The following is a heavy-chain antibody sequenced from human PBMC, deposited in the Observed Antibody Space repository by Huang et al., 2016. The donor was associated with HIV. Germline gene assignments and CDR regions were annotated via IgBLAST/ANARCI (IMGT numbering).Heavy chain of an antibody. Sequence: EVQMLESGGGLVQPGGSLRLSCAASGFTFSSYAMSWVRQAPGKGLEWVSVISGGGGSTYYADSVKGRFTISRDNSKNTLYLQMYSLRAEDAAVYYCAKDPYSSSWFDHFDYWGQGTLVTVSS. CDR3: AKDPYSSSWFDHFDY. CDR1: GFTFSSYA. CDR2: ISGGGGST. J-gene: IGHJ4*02. V-gene: IGHV3-23*01. D-gene: IGHD6-13*01.